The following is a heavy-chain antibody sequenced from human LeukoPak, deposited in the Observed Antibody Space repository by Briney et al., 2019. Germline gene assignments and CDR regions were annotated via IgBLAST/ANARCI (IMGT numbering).Heavy chain of an antibody. CDR3: AREGGYSYGPLPTNWFDP. Sequence: PGGSLRLSCAASGFTFSDYYMSWIRQAPGKGLEWVSYISSSGSTIYYADSVKGRFTISRDDAKNSLYLQMDSLRAEDTAVYYCAREGGYSYGPLPTNWFDPWGQGTLVTVSS. CDR1: GFTFSDYY. CDR2: ISSSGSTI. D-gene: IGHD5-18*01. J-gene: IGHJ5*02. V-gene: IGHV3-11*04.